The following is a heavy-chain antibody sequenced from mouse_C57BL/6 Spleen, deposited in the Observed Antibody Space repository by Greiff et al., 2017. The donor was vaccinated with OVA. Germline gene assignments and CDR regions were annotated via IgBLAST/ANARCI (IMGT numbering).Heavy chain of an antibody. CDR2: IYPGSGST. CDR1: GYTFTSYW. V-gene: IGHV1-55*01. D-gene: IGHD1-1*01. CDR3: ARESPFITTVVAPHDYFDY. Sequence: LQQPGAELVKPGASVKMSCKASGYTFTSYWITWVKQRPGQGLEWIGDIYPGSGSTNYNEKFKSKATLTVDTSSSTAYMQLSSLTSEDSAVYYCARESPFITTVVAPHDYFDYWGQGTTLTVSS. J-gene: IGHJ2*01.